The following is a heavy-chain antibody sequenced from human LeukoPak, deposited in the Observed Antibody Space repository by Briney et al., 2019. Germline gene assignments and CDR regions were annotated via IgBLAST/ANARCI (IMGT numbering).Heavy chain of an antibody. CDR1: GFTFSSYA. CDR2: ISGSGGST. Sequence: GGSLRLSCAASGFTFSSYAMSWVRQAPGKGLEWVSAISGSGGSTYYADSVKGRFTISRDNSKNTLYLQMNSLRAEGTAVYYCAAIRAPYYYYYMDVWGKGTTVTVSS. V-gene: IGHV3-23*01. D-gene: IGHD3-10*01. CDR3: AAIRAPYYYYYMDV. J-gene: IGHJ6*03.